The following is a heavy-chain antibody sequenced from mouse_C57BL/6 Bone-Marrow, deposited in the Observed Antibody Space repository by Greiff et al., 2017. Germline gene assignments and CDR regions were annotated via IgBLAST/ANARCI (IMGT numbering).Heavy chain of an antibody. J-gene: IGHJ2*01. CDR1: GYTFTSYW. CDR3: RAGTSY. V-gene: IGHV1-59*01. Sequence: QVQLQQPGAELVRPGTSVKLSCKASGYTFTSYWMHWVKQRPGQGLEWIGVIDPSDSYTNSNQKFKGKATLTVDTSSSTAYMQLSSLTSEDSAVYYCRAGTSYWGQGTTLTDSS. D-gene: IGHD3-1*01. CDR2: IDPSDSYT.